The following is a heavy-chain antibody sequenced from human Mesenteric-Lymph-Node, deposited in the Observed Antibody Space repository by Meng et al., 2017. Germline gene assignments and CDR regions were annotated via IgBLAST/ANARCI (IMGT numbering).Heavy chain of an antibody. V-gene: IGHV3-7*01. CDR3: ARSNYYGAGGLNSLDY. Sequence: GESLKTSCAASGFTFSSYWMNWVRQAPGKGLEWGANIKQDGSSIHYVDSVKGRFTISRDNTKNSLYLQRNSLRAEDTAVYFCARSNYYGAGGLNSLDYWGQGTLVTVSS. D-gene: IGHD3-10*01. CDR1: GFTFSSYW. J-gene: IGHJ4*02. CDR2: IKQDGSSI.